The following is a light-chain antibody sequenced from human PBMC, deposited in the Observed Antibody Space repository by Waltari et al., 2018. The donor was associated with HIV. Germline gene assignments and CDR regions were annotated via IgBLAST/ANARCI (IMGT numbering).Light chain of an antibody. CDR3: AAWDDSLRGV. Sequence: QSVLTQPPSASGTPGQRVTISCSGSSSNIGSNTVNWYQQLPGTAPKLLIYSNNLRPSGVPDRFSGSRSGSSASLAISGLQSEDEADYYCAAWDDSLRGVFGGGTKLTVL. V-gene: IGLV1-44*01. CDR1: SSNIGSNT. CDR2: SNN. J-gene: IGLJ2*01.